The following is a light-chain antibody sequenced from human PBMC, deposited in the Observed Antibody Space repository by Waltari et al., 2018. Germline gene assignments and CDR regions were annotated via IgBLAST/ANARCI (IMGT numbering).Light chain of an antibody. CDR3: QKYVSLPAT. CDR2: DAS. Sequence: EIVLTQSPGTLSFSPGERATLSCRASQSVGKSLDWDQQKPGQAPRLLIYDASSRATGIPDRFSGSGFGTDFSLTISRLEPEDFAVYYCQKYVSLPATFGQGTKVEIK. CDR1: QSVGKS. J-gene: IGKJ1*01. V-gene: IGKV3-20*01.